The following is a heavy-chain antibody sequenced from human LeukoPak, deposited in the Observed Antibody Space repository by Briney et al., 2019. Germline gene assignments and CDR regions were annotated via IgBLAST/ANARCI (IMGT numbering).Heavy chain of an antibody. D-gene: IGHD6-13*01. CDR2: INTNTGNP. J-gene: IGHJ4*02. CDR1: GYTFTSYA. V-gene: IGHV7-4-1*02. Sequence: ASVKVSCKASGYTFTSYAMNWVRQAPGQGLEWMGWINTNTGNPTYAQGFTGRFVFSLDTSVSTAYLQISSLKAEDTAVYYCATTPREYSSTWYYFDYWGQGILVTVSS. CDR3: ATTPREYSSTWYYFDY.